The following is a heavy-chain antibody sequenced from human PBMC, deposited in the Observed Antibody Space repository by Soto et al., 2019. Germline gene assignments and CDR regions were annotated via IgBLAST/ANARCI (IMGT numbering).Heavy chain of an antibody. CDR1: GGSISSYY. CDR3: ARLLAIAAPGC. J-gene: IGHJ4*02. Sequence: SETLSLTCTVSGGSISSYYWIWIRQPPGKGLEWIGYIHYSGSTNYNPSLKSRVTISVDTSKNQFSLKLNSVTAADTAVYYCARLLAIAAPGCWGQGTLVTVSS. V-gene: IGHV4-59*08. CDR2: IHYSGST. D-gene: IGHD6-25*01.